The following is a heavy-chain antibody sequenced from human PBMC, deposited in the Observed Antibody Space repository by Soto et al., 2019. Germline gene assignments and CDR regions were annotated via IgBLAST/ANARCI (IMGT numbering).Heavy chain of an antibody. Sequence: GGSLRLSCAASGFTFRNNVLSWVRQAPGKGLDWVSGITGSGRDTYYADSVRGRFTISRDNSKNMVFLQMNSLRAEDTALYYCAKNGLDNSPSAIDSWGPGTLVTVSS. D-gene: IGHD2-8*01. V-gene: IGHV3-23*01. CDR3: AKNGLDNSPSAIDS. J-gene: IGHJ4*02. CDR1: GFTFRNNV. CDR2: ITGSGRDT.